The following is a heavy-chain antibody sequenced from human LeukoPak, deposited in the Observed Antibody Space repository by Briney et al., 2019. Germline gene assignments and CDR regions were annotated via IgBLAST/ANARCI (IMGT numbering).Heavy chain of an antibody. V-gene: IGHV4-34*01. CDR3: ARRWNYGRNYYIDV. D-gene: IGHD1-7*01. CDR2: INDSGRT. CDR1: GGSFSNYY. J-gene: IGHJ6*03. Sequence: SETLSLTCAAYGGSFSNYYWSWIRQPPGRGLEWIGEINDSGRTNYNPSLMSRVTVSVDTSKNQFSLRLTSVTATDTAVYYCARRWNYGRNYYIDVWGNGATVSVSS.